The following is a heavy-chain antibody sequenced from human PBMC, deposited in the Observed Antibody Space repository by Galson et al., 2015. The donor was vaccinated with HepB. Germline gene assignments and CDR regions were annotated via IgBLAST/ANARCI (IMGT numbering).Heavy chain of an antibody. CDR1: GYSFTSYW. Sequence: QSGAEVKKPGESLKISCKGSGYSFTSYWIGWVRQMPGKGLEWMGIIYPGDSDTRYSPSFQGQVTISADKSISTAYLQWSSLKASDTAMYYCASPRRAATPEDAFDIWGQGTMVTVSS. V-gene: IGHV5-51*03. J-gene: IGHJ3*02. D-gene: IGHD2-15*01. CDR2: IYPGDSDT. CDR3: ASPRRAATPEDAFDI.